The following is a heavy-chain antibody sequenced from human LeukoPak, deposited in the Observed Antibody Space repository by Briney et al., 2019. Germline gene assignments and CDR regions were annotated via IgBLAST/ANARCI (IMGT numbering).Heavy chain of an antibody. V-gene: IGHV1-46*01. Sequence: ASVKVSCKASTSYYMHWVRQAPGQGLEWMGIINPSGDSTSYAQKFQGRVTMTRDTSTSTVYMELSSLRSEDTAVYYCATGRGPAAYYYYYGMDVWGQGTTVTVSS. J-gene: IGHJ6*02. CDR3: ATGRGPAAYYYYYGMDV. D-gene: IGHD2-2*01. CDR2: INPSGDST. CDR1: TSYY.